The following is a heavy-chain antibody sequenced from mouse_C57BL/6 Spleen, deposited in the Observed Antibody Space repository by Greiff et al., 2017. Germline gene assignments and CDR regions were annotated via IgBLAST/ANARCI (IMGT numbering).Heavy chain of an antibody. CDR1: GYTFTSYG. CDR3: APPGSSYDRFAY. J-gene: IGHJ3*01. V-gene: IGHV1-81*01. D-gene: IGHD1-1*01. Sequence: QVQLQQSGAELARPGASVKLSCKASGYTFTSYGISWVKQRTGQGLEWIGEIYPRSGNTYYNEKFKGKATLTADKSSSTAYMELRSLPSEDSAVYFCAPPGSSYDRFAYWGQGTLVTVSA. CDR2: IYPRSGNT.